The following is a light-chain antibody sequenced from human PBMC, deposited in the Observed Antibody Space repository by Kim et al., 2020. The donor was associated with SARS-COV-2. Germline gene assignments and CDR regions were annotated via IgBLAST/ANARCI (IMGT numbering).Light chain of an antibody. V-gene: IGKV3-15*01. CDR3: QQYNKGVT. Sequence: DIVMTQSPDTLSASPGETATLSCRASQSVSIDLAWYQQKLGQTPRLLIYGASTRATGIPARFSGSGSGTEFTLTISSLQSEDFAVYYCQQYNKGVTFGGGTKVDIK. CDR1: QSVSID. CDR2: GAS. J-gene: IGKJ4*01.